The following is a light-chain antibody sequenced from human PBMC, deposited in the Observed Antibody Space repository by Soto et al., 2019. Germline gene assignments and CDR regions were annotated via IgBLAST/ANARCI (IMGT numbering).Light chain of an antibody. V-gene: IGKV1-5*01. CDR1: QSISSW. Sequence: IQMTQSPSTLSASVGDRVTITCRASQSISSWLAWYQQKPGKAPKLLIYDASSLESGVPSRFSGSGSGTEFTLTISSLQPEDFATYYCQQSYSTWTFGQGTIV. CDR2: DAS. J-gene: IGKJ1*01. CDR3: QQSYSTWT.